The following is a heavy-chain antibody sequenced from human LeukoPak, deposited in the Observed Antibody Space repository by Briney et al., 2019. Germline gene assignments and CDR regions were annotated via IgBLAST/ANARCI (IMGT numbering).Heavy chain of an antibody. CDR1: GLTFSSYE. D-gene: IGHD3-22*01. V-gene: IGHV3-48*03. J-gene: IGHJ3*02. CDR2: ISSSGSSI. Sequence: GSLRLSCAASGLTFSSYEMNWVRQAPGKGLEWVSYISSSGSSIYYADSVKGRFTISRDNAKKSLYLQMHSLRAEDTAVYYCARDSHKFDSSGYYPDAFDIWGQGTMVTVSS. CDR3: ARDSHKFDSSGYYPDAFDI.